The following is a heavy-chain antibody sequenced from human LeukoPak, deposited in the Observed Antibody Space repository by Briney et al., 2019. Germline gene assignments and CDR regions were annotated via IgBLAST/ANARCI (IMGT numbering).Heavy chain of an antibody. CDR2: ISAYNGNT. V-gene: IGHV1-18*01. CDR3: AREALRFLEWPKGAPYCYYGMDV. D-gene: IGHD3-3*01. CDR1: GYTLTSYG. Sequence: ASVKVSCKASGYTLTSYGISWVRQAPGQGLEWMGWISAYNGNTNYAQKLQGRVTMTTDTSTSTAYMELRSLRSDDTAVYYCAREALRFLEWPKGAPYCYYGMDVWGQGTTVTVSS. J-gene: IGHJ6*02.